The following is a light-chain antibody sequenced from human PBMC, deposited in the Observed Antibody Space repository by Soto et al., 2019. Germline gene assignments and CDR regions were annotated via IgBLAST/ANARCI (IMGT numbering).Light chain of an antibody. J-gene: IGKJ4*01. V-gene: IGKV3-15*01. CDR3: QQYKNGLQTT. Sequence: IVMTQSPATLSVSPGERATLSCRASQSVSSSLAWYQQKPGQGPRLLIYGASTRATGIPARFSGSGSGTEFTLTISSLQSEDFSVYYCQQYKNGLQTTFGGGTKVEIK. CDR1: QSVSSS. CDR2: GAS.